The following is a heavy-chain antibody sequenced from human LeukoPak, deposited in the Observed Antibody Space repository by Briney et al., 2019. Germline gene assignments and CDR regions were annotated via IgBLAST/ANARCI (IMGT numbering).Heavy chain of an antibody. D-gene: IGHD6-19*01. J-gene: IGHJ1*01. CDR1: GGSFSGYY. Sequence: SETLSLTCAVYGGSFSGYYWSWIRQPPGKGLEWIGEINHSGSTNYNPSLKSRVTISVDTSKNQFSLKLSSVTAADTAVYYCASSGAAGSRYSSGWYKVLQHWGQGTLVTVSS. V-gene: IGHV4-34*01. CDR2: INHSGST. CDR3: ASSGAAGSRYSSGWYKVLQH.